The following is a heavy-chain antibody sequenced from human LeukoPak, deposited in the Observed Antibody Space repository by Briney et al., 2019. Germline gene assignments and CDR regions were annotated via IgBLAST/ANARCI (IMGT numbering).Heavy chain of an antibody. CDR2: IYYSGST. D-gene: IGHD6-13*01. V-gene: IGHV4-38-2*02. J-gene: IGHJ4*02. CDR1: EFSVGSNY. Sequence: GSLRLSCAASEFSVGSNYMTWVRQAPGKGLEWIGSIYYSGSTYYNPSLKSRVTISVDTSKNQFSLKLSSVTAADTAVYYCARDKDSSSWYWGYYFDYWGQGTLVTVSS. CDR3: ARDKDSSSWYWGYYFDY.